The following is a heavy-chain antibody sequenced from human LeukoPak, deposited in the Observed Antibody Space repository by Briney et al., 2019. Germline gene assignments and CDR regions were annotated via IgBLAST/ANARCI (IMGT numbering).Heavy chain of an antibody. Sequence: TLSLTCAVSGGSISSGDYSWSWIRQPPGKGLEWIGYIYHSGRTFYNPSLKSRVTISVDTSKNQISLEVTSVTAADTAVYYCARDGGYGHYDYWGRGTLVTVSS. CDR3: ARDGGYGHYDY. CDR1: GGSISSGDYS. J-gene: IGHJ4*02. V-gene: IGHV4-30-2*01. CDR2: IYHSGRT. D-gene: IGHD5-18*01.